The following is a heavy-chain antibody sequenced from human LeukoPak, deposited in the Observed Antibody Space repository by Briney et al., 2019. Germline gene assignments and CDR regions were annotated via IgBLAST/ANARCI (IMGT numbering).Heavy chain of an antibody. J-gene: IGHJ4*02. V-gene: IGHV3-53*01. CDR1: GFTVSSNY. D-gene: IGHD4-17*01. CDR3: ATTFMTTVTEYYFDY. CDR2: IYSGGST. Sequence: PGGSLRLSCAASGFTVSSNYMTWVRQAPGKGLEWVSIIYSGGSTSYADSVKGRFTISRDNSKNTLYLQMNSLRAEDTAVYYCATTFMTTVTEYYFDYWGQGTLVTVSS.